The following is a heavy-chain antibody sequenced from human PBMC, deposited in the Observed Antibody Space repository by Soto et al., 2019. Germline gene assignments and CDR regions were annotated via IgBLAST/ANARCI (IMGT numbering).Heavy chain of an antibody. CDR1: GFTFSSYG. CDR2: ISYDGSNK. V-gene: IGHV3-30*18. CDR3: AKEVAVSEYYYYGMDV. J-gene: IGHJ6*02. Sequence: GTLRLSCAASGFTFSSYGMHWVRQAPGKGLEWVAVISYDGSNKYYADSVKGRFTISRDNSKNTLYLQMKSLRAEDTAVYYCAKEVAVSEYYYYGMDVWGQGTTVTVSS. D-gene: IGHD6-19*01.